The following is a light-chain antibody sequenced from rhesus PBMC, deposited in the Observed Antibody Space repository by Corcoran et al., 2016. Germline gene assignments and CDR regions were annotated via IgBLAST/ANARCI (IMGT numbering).Light chain of an antibody. CDR2: KAS. J-gene: IGKJ1*01. CDR1: QGISSW. Sequence: DIQMTQSPSSLSASVGDTVTITCRASQGISSWLAWYQQKPGKAPKLLIYKASSLQSGVPSRFSGSGAGTDFTLTISSLPSEDSATYYCQQYSSRPWTFGQGTKVEIK. CDR3: QQYSSRPWT. V-gene: IGKV1-22*01.